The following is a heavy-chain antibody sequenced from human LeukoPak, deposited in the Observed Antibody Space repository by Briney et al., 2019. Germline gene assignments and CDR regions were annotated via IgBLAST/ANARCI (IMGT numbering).Heavy chain of an antibody. CDR2: ISGSGGST. D-gene: IGHD3-16*01. V-gene: IGHV3-23*01. Sequence: GGSLRLSCAASGFTFSSYAMSWVRQAPGKGLEWVSAISGSGGSTYYADSVKGRFTISRDNSKNTLYLQMNGLRAEDTAVYYCAKDWGGERFFDYWGQGTLVTVSS. J-gene: IGHJ4*02. CDR3: AKDWGGERFFDY. CDR1: GFTFSSYA.